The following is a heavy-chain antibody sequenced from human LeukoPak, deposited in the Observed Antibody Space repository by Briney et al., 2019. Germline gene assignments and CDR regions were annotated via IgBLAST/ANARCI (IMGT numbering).Heavy chain of an antibody. CDR1: GFTFSSYG. V-gene: IGHV3-30*02. J-gene: IGHJ4*02. Sequence: GGSLRLSCASSGFTFSSYGMHWVRQAPGKGLEWVAFIRYDGSNKYYADSVKGRFTISRDNSKNTLYLQMNSLRAEDTAVYYCAKDQDIVVVPAAPKSGYFDHWGQGTLVTVSS. CDR3: AKDQDIVVVPAAPKSGYFDH. CDR2: IRYDGSNK. D-gene: IGHD2-2*01.